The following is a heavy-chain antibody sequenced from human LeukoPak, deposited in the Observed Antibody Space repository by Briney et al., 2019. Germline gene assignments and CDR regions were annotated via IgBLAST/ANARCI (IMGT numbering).Heavy chain of an antibody. CDR3: ARVTRGYEAGYYYYGMDV. CDR1: GFTFSSYE. Sequence: GGSLRLSCAASGFTFSSYEMNWVRQAPGKGLEWVSYISSSGSTIYYADSVKGRFTISRDNAKNSLYLQMNSLRAEDTAVYYCARVTRGYEAGYYYYGMDVWGQGTTVTVSS. CDR2: ISSSGSTI. D-gene: IGHD5-12*01. J-gene: IGHJ6*02. V-gene: IGHV3-48*03.